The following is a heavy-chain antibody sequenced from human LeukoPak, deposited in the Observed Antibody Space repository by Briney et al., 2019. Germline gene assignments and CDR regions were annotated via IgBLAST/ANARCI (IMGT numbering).Heavy chain of an antibody. Sequence: PGGSLRLSCAASGFTFSTYGMYWVRQAPGKGLEWVAVISFDGSNKYYVDSVKGRFTISRDNSKNTLYLQMNSLRAEDTAVYYCARWRWLQLPHAFDLWGQGTMVTVSS. CDR1: GFTFSTYG. D-gene: IGHD5-24*01. CDR2: ISFDGSNK. CDR3: ARWRWLQLPHAFDL. J-gene: IGHJ3*01. V-gene: IGHV3-30*03.